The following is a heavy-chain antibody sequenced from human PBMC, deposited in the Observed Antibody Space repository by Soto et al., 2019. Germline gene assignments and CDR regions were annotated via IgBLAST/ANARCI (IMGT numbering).Heavy chain of an antibody. CDR1: GGSISSYY. CDR3: ARDSADGPFFDY. V-gene: IGHV4-59*01. Sequence: QVQLQESGPGLVKPSETLSLTCTVSGGSISSYYWSWIRQPPGKGLEWIRYIYYSGSTNYNPSLKSRVTISVDTSKNQFSLKLTSVTAADTAVYYCARDSADGPFFDYWGQGTLVTVSS. D-gene: IGHD6-13*01. J-gene: IGHJ4*02. CDR2: IYYSGST.